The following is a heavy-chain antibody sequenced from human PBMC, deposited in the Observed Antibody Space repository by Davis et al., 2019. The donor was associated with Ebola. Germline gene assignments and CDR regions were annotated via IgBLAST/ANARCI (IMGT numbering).Heavy chain of an antibody. J-gene: IGHJ4*02. V-gene: IGHV4-34*01. CDR2: INHSGST. D-gene: IGHD2-21*01. Sequence: MPSETLSLTCAVYGWSFSGYYWSWIRQPPGKGLEWIGEINHSGSTNYNPSLKSRVTISVDTSKNLFSLKLSSVTAADTAVYYCARMIGPRYFDYWGQGTLVTVSS. CDR3: ARMIGPRYFDY. CDR1: GWSFSGYY.